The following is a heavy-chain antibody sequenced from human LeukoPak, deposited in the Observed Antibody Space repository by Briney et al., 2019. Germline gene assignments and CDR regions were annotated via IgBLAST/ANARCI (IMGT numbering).Heavy chain of an antibody. J-gene: IGHJ4*02. Sequence: GGSLRLSCAASGFSIRDRYMDWVRQAPGKGLEWVGRIRSKVHSDTTQYAASVRGRFTISRDDSENSLYLQMNSLKTEDTAVYYCARDQRGSYDYWGQGTLVTVSS. D-gene: IGHD3-16*01. CDR3: ARDQRGSYDY. CDR2: IRSKVHSDTT. CDR1: GFSIRDRY. V-gene: IGHV3-72*01.